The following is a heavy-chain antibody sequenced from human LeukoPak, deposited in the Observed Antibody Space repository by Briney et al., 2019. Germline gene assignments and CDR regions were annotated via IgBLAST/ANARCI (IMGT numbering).Heavy chain of an antibody. CDR2: ISYSGNT. CDR1: GGSISSYY. D-gene: IGHD3-3*01. V-gene: IGHV4-59*01. CDR3: ARGGPGFWSGTFGY. Sequence: PSETLSLTCTVSGGSISSYYWSWIRQPPGKGLEWIGYISYSGNTDYNPSLKSRVTISVGASKIWFSLRLSSVTAADTAVYYCARGGPGFWSGTFGYWGQGTLVSVSS. J-gene: IGHJ4*02.